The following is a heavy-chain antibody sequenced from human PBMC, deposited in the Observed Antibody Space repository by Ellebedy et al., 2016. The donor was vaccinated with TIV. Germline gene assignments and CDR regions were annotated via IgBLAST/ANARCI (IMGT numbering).Heavy chain of an antibody. V-gene: IGHV4-59*08. D-gene: IGHD6-13*01. J-gene: IGHJ4*02. CDR1: GGSISSYY. Sequence: MPSETLSLTCTVSGGSISSYYWSWIRQPPGKGLEWIGYIYYSGSTNYNPSLKSRVTISVDTSKNQFSLKLSSVTAADTAVYYCARQRGYSSSRPLDYWGQGTLVTVSS. CDR2: IYYSGST. CDR3: ARQRGYSSSRPLDY.